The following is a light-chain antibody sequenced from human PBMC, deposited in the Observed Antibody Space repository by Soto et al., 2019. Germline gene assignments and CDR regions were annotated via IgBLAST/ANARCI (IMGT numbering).Light chain of an antibody. V-gene: IGKV3-15*01. J-gene: IGKJ1*01. CDR3: QQYSSYST. Sequence: EIVMTQSPASLSVSPGGRVTLSCRASQSVDTYLAWYQQKSGQSPRLLIFGASTRAIGIPARFSGSGSGTEFTLTISSLQPDDFATYYCQQYSSYSTFGQGTKVDIK. CDR2: GAS. CDR1: QSVDTY.